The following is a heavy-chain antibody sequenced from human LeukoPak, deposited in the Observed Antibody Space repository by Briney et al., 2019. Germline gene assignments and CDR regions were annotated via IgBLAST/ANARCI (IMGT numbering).Heavy chain of an antibody. V-gene: IGHV4-39*07. J-gene: IGHJ3*02. Sequence: SETLSLTCTVSGDSISSSSYYWGWIRQPPGKGLEWIGSIPYSGSTYYNPSLKSRVTISVDTSKNQFSLKLSSVTAADTAVYYCASSEGYYDSSGLTHDAFDIWGQGTMVTVSS. CDR1: GDSISSSSYY. CDR3: ASSEGYYDSSGLTHDAFDI. D-gene: IGHD3-22*01. CDR2: IPYSGST.